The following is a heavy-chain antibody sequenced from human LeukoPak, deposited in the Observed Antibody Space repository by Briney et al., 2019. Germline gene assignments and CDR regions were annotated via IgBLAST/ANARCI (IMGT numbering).Heavy chain of an antibody. CDR1: GGSISSNSYY. CDR2: IYYSGST. V-gene: IGHV4-61*05. J-gene: IGHJ4*02. D-gene: IGHD6-6*01. CDR3: ASRGEYSAY. Sequence: SETLSLTCTVSGGSISSNSYYWSWIRQPPGKGLEWIGYIYYSGSTNYNPSLKSRVTISVDTSKNQFTLKLSSVTAADTAVYYCASRGEYSAYWGQGTLVTVSS.